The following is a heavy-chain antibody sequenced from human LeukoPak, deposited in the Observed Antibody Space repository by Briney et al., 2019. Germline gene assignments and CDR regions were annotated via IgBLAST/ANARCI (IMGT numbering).Heavy chain of an antibody. D-gene: IGHD3-22*01. V-gene: IGHV3-49*04. CDR3: TRSLYYYDSSGYYAPGY. Sequence: GRSLRLSCTASGFTFGDYAMSWVRQAPGKGLEWVGFIRSKAYGGTTEYAASVKGRFTTSRDDSKSIAYLQMNSLKTEDTAVYYCTRSLYYYDSSGYYAPGYWGQGTLVTVSS. CDR1: GFTFGDYA. CDR2: IRSKAYGGTT. J-gene: IGHJ4*02.